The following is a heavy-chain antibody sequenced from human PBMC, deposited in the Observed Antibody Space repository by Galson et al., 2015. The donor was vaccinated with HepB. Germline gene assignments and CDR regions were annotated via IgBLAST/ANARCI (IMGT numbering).Heavy chain of an antibody. D-gene: IGHD2-15*01. CDR1: GFTFSSYG. V-gene: IGHV3-30*18. J-gene: IGHJ3*02. CDR2: ISYDGSNK. CDR3: AKDQGPGCTDAFDI. Sequence: SLRLSCAASGFTFSSYGMHWVRQAPGKGLEWVAVISYDGSNKYYADSVKGRFTISRDNSKNTLYLQMNSLRAEDTAVYYCAKDQGPGCTDAFDIWGQGTMVTVSS.